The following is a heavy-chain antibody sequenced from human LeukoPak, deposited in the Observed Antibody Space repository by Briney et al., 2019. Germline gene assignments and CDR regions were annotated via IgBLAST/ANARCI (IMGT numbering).Heavy chain of an antibody. CDR1: GFTFSSYW. V-gene: IGHV3-7*01. CDR2: IKQDGSEK. CDR3: ARDLNGMVRGLSY. J-gene: IGHJ4*02. D-gene: IGHD3-10*01. Sequence: PGGSLRLSCAASGFTFSSYWMSWVRQAPGKGLEWVANIKQDGSEKYYVDSVKGRFTISRDNAKNSLYLQMNSLRAEDTAVYYCARDLNGMVRGLSYWGQGTLVTVSS.